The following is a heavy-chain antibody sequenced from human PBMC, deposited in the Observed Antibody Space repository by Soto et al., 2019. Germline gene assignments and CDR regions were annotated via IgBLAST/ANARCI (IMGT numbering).Heavy chain of an antibody. CDR3: AKGVGSYYFDY. V-gene: IGHV3-30-3*01. J-gene: IGHJ4*02. CDR1: GFTFSRYP. CDR2: ITYDGNNK. D-gene: IGHD1-26*01. Sequence: PGGSLRLSCAASGFTFSRYPMYWVRQAPGKGLEWVAVITYDGNNKYYADSVKGRFTISRDNAKNTLSLQMNNLRPEDTAVYYCAKGVGSYYFDYWGQGTLVTVSS.